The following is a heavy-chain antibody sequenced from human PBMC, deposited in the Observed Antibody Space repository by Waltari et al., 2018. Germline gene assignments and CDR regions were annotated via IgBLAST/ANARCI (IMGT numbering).Heavy chain of an antibody. V-gene: IGHV4-38-2*01. D-gene: IGHD1-1*01. Sequence: QLQLQESRPGLVKPSETLSLTFVVSDFSFSIDYSWAWIRQPPGKGLECIASLYQSGSTHNNPSLTSRVTVSVDTSNNQFTLKLSSVTASDTAVDYCARTASANSFCDFWGQGTLVTVSS. J-gene: IGHJ4*02. CDR3: ARTASANSFCDF. CDR2: LYQSGST. CDR1: DFSFSIDYS.